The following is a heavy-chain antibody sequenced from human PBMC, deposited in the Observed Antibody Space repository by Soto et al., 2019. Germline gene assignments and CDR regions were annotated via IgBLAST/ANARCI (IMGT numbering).Heavy chain of an antibody. Sequence: PSETLSLTCAVYGGSCSGYYWSWIRQPPWKGLEWIGEINHSGSTNYNPSLKSRVTMSVDTSKNQFSLKLSSVTAADTAVYYCARKEGSIVPAAIRNWLDPWGQGTRVTVSS. D-gene: IGHD2-2*02. CDR2: INHSGST. V-gene: IGHV4-34*01. J-gene: IGHJ5*02. CDR3: ARKEGSIVPAAIRNWLDP. CDR1: GGSCSGYY.